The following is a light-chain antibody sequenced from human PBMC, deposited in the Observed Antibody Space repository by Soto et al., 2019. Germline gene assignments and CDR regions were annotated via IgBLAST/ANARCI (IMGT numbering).Light chain of an antibody. Sequence: QSVLTQPPSVSAAPGQKVTISCSGSSSNIGSDYVSWYQQLPGTAPKLLIYENSERPSGIPDRFSGSKSGTSATLGITGLQTGDEADYYCGAWDSRLTGGVFGGGTKVTVL. CDR3: GAWDSRLTGGV. V-gene: IGLV1-51*02. J-gene: IGLJ2*01. CDR1: SSNIGSDY. CDR2: ENS.